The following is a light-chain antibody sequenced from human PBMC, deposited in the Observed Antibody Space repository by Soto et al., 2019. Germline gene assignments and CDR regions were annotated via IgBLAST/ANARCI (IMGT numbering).Light chain of an antibody. J-gene: IGLJ1*01. CDR1: SSNIGVTS. Sequence: QSVLTHPPSVSAAPGQKTTISCSGSSSNIGVTSVSWYQQPPEAAPKLLIYENDKRPSGIPDRFSGSKSGTSSTLGITGLQTGYEADYYCGTWDSSLSADVFGSWTKLTVL. CDR2: END. V-gene: IGLV1-51*02. CDR3: GTWDSSLSADV.